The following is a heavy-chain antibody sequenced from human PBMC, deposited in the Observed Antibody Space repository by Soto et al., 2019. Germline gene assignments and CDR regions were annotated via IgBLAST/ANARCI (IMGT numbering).Heavy chain of an antibody. CDR1: GYTFTSYD. J-gene: IGHJ6*03. V-gene: IGHV1-8*01. D-gene: IGHD4-17*01. CDR2: MNPNSGNT. CDR3: GRAGTTVTTPNYYFYYLDV. Sequence: ASVKVSCKASGYTFTSYDINWVRQATGQGLEWMGWMNPNSGNTGYAQKFQGRVTMTRNTSISTAYMELSSLRSEDTAVYYCGRAGTTVTTPNYYFYYLDVWGKGTTVNVSS.